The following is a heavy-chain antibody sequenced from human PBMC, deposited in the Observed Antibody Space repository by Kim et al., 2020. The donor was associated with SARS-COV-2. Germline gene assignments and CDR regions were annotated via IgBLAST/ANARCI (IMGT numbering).Heavy chain of an antibody. CDR2: ISSSSTI. D-gene: IGHD5-18*01. V-gene: IGHV3-48*01. J-gene: IGHJ4*02. Sequence: GGSLRLSCAASGFTFSSYSMNWVRQAPGKGLEWVSYISSSSTIYYADSVKGRFTISRDNAKNSLYLQMNSLRAEDTDVYYCARDNPLTAWLDYWGQGTLV. CDR3: ARDNPLTAWLDY. CDR1: GFTFSSYS.